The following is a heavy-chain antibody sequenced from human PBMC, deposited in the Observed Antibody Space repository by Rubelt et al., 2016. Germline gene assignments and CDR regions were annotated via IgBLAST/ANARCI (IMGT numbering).Heavy chain of an antibody. Sequence: SMNWVRQAPGKGLEWVSYISSSSSTIYYADSVKGRFTISRDNSKDTLYLQMNSLRAEDTAVYFCAKRYSQYSSSSYFDYWGQGTLVTVSS. V-gene: IGHV3-48*01. CDR1: S. CDR2: ISSSSSTI. CDR3: AKRYSQYSSSSYFDY. J-gene: IGHJ4*02. D-gene: IGHD6-6*01.